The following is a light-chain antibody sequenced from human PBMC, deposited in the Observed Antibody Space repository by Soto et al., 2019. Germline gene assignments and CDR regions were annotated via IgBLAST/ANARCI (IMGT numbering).Light chain of an antibody. V-gene: IGKV1-17*01. Sequence: IHMTHAPSSLSASLGDRVTITFQASQDISNYLNWYQQKPGKAPKRLIYTASTLQSGVPSRFSGSGSGTEFTLTISSLQPEDFATYYCLQYNNYPLTFGPGTKVDIK. CDR3: LQYNNYPLT. J-gene: IGKJ3*01. CDR1: QDISNY. CDR2: TAS.